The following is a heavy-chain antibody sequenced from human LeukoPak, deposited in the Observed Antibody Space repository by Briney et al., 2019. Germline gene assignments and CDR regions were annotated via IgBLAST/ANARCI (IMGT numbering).Heavy chain of an antibody. CDR3: ARDAGDSSGYFYFDY. Sequence: GGSLRLSCAASGFTFSGYPIHWVRQAPGKGLEWVAVISYDGSNKYYADSVKGRFTISRDNSKNTLYLQMNSLRAEDTAVYYCARDAGDSSGYFYFDYWGQGTLVTVSS. J-gene: IGHJ4*02. CDR1: GFTFSGYP. CDR2: ISYDGSNK. V-gene: IGHV3-30-3*01. D-gene: IGHD3-22*01.